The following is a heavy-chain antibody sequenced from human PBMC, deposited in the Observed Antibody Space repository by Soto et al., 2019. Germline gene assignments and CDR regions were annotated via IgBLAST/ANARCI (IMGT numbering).Heavy chain of an antibody. CDR2: IYYSGST. V-gene: IGHV4-61*01. CDR1: GGSVSSGSYY. Sequence: SETQSLTCTVSGGSVSSGSYYWSWILHPPGKGLEWIGYIYYSGSTNYNPSLKSRVNISVDTSKNQFYLKLSSVTAADTAVYYCAREGVPPNSSSIGFDYWVQGTQVTVSA. CDR3: AREGVPPNSSSIGFDY. D-gene: IGHD6-6*01. J-gene: IGHJ4*02.